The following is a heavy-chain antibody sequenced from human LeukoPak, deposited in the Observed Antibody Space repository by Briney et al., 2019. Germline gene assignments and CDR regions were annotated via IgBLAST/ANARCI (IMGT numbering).Heavy chain of an antibody. CDR1: GGSFSGYY. J-gene: IGHJ4*02. V-gene: IGHV4-34*01. CDR2: INHSGST. D-gene: IGHD6-6*01. CDR3: ARRRSSSSFRY. Sequence: PSETLSLNCAVYGGSFSGYYWSWIRQPPGKGLEWIGEINHSGSTNYNPSLKSRVTISVDTSKNQFSLKLSSVTAADTAVYYCARRRSSSSFRYWGQGTLVTVSS.